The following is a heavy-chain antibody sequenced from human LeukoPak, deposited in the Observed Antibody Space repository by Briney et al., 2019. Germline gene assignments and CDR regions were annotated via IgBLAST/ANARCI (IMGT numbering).Heavy chain of an antibody. CDR1: GYTFTSYY. Sequence: ASVKVSCKAPGYTFTSYYMHWVRQAPGQGLEWMGIINPSGGSTSYAQKFQGRVTMTRDTSTSTVYMELSSLRSEDTAVYYCARGCGGDCYPLDYYYGMDVWGQGTTVTVSS. CDR3: ARGCGGDCYPLDYYYGMDV. V-gene: IGHV1-46*01. D-gene: IGHD2-21*02. J-gene: IGHJ6*02. CDR2: INPSGGST.